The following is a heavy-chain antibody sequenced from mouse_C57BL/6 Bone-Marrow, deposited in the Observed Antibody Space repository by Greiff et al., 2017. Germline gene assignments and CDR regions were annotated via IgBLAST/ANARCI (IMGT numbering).Heavy chain of an antibody. V-gene: IGHV1-64*01. CDR2: IHPNSGST. CDR3: ARREAVVAFDY. Sequence: QVQLQQPGAELVKPGASVKLSCKASGYTFTSYWMHWVKQRPGQGLEWIGMIHPNSGSTNYNEKFKSKATLTVDKSSSTAYMQLSSLTSEDSAVYYCARREAVVAFDYWGQGTTLTVSS. D-gene: IGHD1-1*01. CDR1: GYTFTSYW. J-gene: IGHJ2*01.